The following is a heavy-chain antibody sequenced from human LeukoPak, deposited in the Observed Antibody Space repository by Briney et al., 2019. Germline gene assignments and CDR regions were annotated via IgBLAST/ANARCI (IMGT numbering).Heavy chain of an antibody. J-gene: IGHJ4*02. V-gene: IGHV2-5*02. CDR1: GFSVNTDGVS. Sequence: SGPTLVKPTQTLTLTCSFSGFSVNTDGVSVGWVRQPSGKALEWLAIIYWDDDKSYSPSLKERLTIRKDASKTQVVLTMTNMDPVDSATYFCSRAKRIDVQNTPYYFDFWGQGILVTVSS. D-gene: IGHD3-10*02. CDR2: IYWDDDK. CDR3: SRAKRIDVQNTPYYFDF.